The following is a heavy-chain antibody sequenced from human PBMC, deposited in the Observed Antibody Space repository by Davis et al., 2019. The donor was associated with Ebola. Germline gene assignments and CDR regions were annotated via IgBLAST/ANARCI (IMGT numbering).Heavy chain of an antibody. V-gene: IGHV4-59*01. CDR3: ARTYPYSSSWYFGY. D-gene: IGHD6-13*01. CDR2: VYYTGST. J-gene: IGHJ4*02. Sequence: SETLSPTCPVPGGSTSTYYWSWIRQPPGKGLEWIGYVYYTGSTNYNPSLKSRVTISVDTSKNQFSLKLGSVTAADTAVYYRARTYPYSSSWYFGYWGQGTLVTVSS. CDR1: GGSTSTYY.